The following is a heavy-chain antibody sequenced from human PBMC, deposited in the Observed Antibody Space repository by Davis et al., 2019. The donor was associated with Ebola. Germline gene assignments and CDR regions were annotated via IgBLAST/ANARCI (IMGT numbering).Heavy chain of an antibody. CDR1: GFTFSSYS. Sequence: GESLKISCAASGFTFSSYSMNWVRQAPGKGLEWVSSISSSSSYIYYADSVKGRFTISSDNAKNSLYLQMNSLRAEDTAVYYCARDPGTTSDYWGQGTLVTVSS. V-gene: IGHV3-21*01. CDR3: ARDPGTTSDY. J-gene: IGHJ4*02. CDR2: ISSSSSYI. D-gene: IGHD1-1*01.